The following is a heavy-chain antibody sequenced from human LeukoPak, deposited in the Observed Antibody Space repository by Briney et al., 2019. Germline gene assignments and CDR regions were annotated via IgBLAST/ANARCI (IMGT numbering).Heavy chain of an antibody. V-gene: IGHV1-46*01. J-gene: IGHJ4*02. CDR3: ARAYDSSGIFDY. CDR1: GNTFTSYY. D-gene: IGHD3-22*01. CDR2: INPSGGST. Sequence: ASVTVSFKASGNTFTSYYMHWVRQAPGQGLEWMGIINPSGGSTSYAQKFQGRVTMTRDTSTSTVYMELSSLRSEDTAVYYCARAYDSSGIFDYWGQGTLVTVSS.